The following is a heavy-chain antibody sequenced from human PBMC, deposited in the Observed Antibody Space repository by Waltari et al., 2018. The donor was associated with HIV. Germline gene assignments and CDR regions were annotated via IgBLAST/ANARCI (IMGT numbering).Heavy chain of an antibody. V-gene: IGHV3-30*04. D-gene: IGHD5-18*01. J-gene: IGHJ4*02. CDR1: GFTFSNHA. CDR2: ISYDGSNK. Sequence: QVQLVESGGGVVQPGRSLRLSCAASGFTFSNHAMHWVRQAPGKGLEWVAVISYDGSNKYYADSVKGRFTISRDNSKITLYLQMNSLRAEDTAVYYCARDPSGYSYNYVLSPYFDYWGQGTLVTVSS. CDR3: ARDPSGYSYNYVLSPYFDY.